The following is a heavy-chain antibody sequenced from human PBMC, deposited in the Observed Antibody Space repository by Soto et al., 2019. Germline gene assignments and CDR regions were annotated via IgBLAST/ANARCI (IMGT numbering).Heavy chain of an antibody. V-gene: IGHV4-39*01. Sequence: SETLSLTCTVSGVSISSSTQYWGWIRQPPGKGLEWIGSIYQSGRTYYNPSFKSRVSISVDPSKNQFSLTLDSVTAADTAVYYCARQENSWGQGTLVTVSS. CDR3: ARQENS. CDR2: IYQSGRT. D-gene: IGHD1-7*01. CDR1: GVSISSSTQY. J-gene: IGHJ1*01.